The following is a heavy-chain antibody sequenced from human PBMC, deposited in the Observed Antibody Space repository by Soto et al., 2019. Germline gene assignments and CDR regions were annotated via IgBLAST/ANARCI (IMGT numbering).Heavy chain of an antibody. CDR2: IKSKTDGGTT. V-gene: IGHV3-15*01. J-gene: IGHJ6*02. CDR1: GFTFSNAW. D-gene: IGHD3-22*01. CDR3: TTGPRSDYYDSSGYWDYYYGMDV. Sequence: GGSLRLSCAASGFTFSNAWMSWARQAPGKGLEWVGRIKSKTDGGTTDYAAPVKGRFTISRDDSKNTLYLQMNSLKTEDTAVYYCTTGPRSDYYDSSGYWDYYYGMDVWGQGTTVTVSS.